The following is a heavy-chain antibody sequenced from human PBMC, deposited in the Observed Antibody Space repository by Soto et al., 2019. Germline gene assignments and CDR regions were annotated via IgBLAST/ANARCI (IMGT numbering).Heavy chain of an antibody. CDR3: ARHSGTQKSAAFDI. J-gene: IGHJ3*02. D-gene: IGHD1-26*01. Sequence: PGESLKISWKGSGYSFTSYWIGWVRQMPGKGLEWMGIIYPGDSDTRYSPSFQGQVTISADKSISTAYLQWSSLKASDTAMFYCARHSGTQKSAAFDIRGQGTMVTVSS. CDR2: IYPGDSDT. V-gene: IGHV5-51*01. CDR1: GYSFTSYW.